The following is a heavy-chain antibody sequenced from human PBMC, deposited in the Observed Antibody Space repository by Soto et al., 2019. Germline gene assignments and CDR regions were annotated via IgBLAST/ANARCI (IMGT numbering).Heavy chain of an antibody. J-gene: IGHJ4*02. CDR3: ARATYDSSTYYLDY. D-gene: IGHD3-22*01. Sequence: QVQLQESGPGLVKPSQTLSLTCTVSGASISGGDYYWTWIRQPPGKGLEWIGSIYYTGNTYSNPSRESRLSISLDPSNHQFALRLTSVTAPDTAIYYCARATYDSSTYYLDYWGQGNLVTVSS. V-gene: IGHV4-30-4*01. CDR1: GASISGGDYY. CDR2: IYYTGNT.